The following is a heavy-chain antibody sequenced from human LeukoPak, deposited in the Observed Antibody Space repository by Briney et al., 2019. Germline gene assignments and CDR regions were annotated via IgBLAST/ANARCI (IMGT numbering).Heavy chain of an antibody. J-gene: IGHJ4*02. CDR3: ARDVSGYGY. Sequence: PGGSLRLSCAASGFSFGIYSMHWVRQAPGKGLEWLAVISYDGSNKYYADSVKGRFSISRDNARSTLFLQMNSLTTEDTAVYFCARDVSGYGYWGQGTLVIASS. D-gene: IGHD3-22*01. V-gene: IGHV3-30*04. CDR1: GFSFGIYS. CDR2: ISYDGSNK.